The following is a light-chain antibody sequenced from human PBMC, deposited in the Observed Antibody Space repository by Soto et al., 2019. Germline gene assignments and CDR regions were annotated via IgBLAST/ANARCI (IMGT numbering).Light chain of an antibody. Sequence: QSVLTQPASVSGSPGQSITISCTGTSSDVGSYNLVSWYQQHPGKAPKLMIYEVSKRPSGVSNRFSGSKSGNTASLTISGLHDEDEADYYCCSYAVTSTYVFGTGTKVTVL. CDR2: EVS. J-gene: IGLJ1*01. V-gene: IGLV2-23*02. CDR3: CSYAVTSTYV. CDR1: SSDVGSYNL.